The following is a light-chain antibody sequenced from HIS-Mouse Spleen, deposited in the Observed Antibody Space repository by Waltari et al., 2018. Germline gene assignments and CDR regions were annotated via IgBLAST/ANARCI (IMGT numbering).Light chain of an antibody. V-gene: IGLV3-1*01. Sequence: SYELTQPPSVSVSPGQTASITCSGDTLGDKYACWYQQKPGQSPVLVIYQDSKRPSGIPVRFSGSSSGNTGTLTISGTQAMDEAYYYCQAWDSSTVVFGGGTKLTVL. J-gene: IGLJ2*01. CDR1: TLGDKY. CDR3: QAWDSSTVV. CDR2: QDS.